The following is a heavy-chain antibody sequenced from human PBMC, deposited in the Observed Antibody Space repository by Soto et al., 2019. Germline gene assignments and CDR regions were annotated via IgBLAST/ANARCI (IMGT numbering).Heavy chain of an antibody. V-gene: IGHV5-51*01. CDR3: ARGAGGRSALPGGYYYSGMAV. D-gene: IGHD2-15*01. CDR1: GYSFTSYW. J-gene: IGHJ6*02. Sequence: GESLKISCKGSGYSFTSYWISWVRQMPGKGLEWMGIIYPGDSDTRYSPSFQGQVTISADKSISTAYLQWSSLKASDTAMYYCARGAGGRSALPGGYYYSGMAVWGQGTTVTVLL. CDR2: IYPGDSDT.